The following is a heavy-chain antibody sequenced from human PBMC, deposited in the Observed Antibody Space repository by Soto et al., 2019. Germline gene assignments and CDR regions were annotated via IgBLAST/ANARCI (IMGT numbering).Heavy chain of an antibody. CDR1: GYTFTGYY. D-gene: IGHD1-26*01. V-gene: IGHV1-2*04. J-gene: IGHJ6*02. Sequence: ASVKVSCKASGYTFTGYYMHWVRQAPGQGLEWMGWINPNSGGTNYAQKFQGWVTMTRDTSISTAYMELSRLRSDDTAVYYCARGPSVCLPSGSYYYYYYGMDVWGQGTTVTVSS. CDR3: ARGPSVCLPSGSYYYYYYGMDV. CDR2: INPNSGGT.